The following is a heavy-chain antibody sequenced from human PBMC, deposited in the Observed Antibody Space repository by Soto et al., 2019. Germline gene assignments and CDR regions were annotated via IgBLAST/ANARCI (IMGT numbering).Heavy chain of an antibody. Sequence: AASLRLSSASSGVTFRSYALTWVRQAPGKGLEWVSAISGSGGTTYYADSVKGRFTISRDNSKNTLYLQMNSLRAEDTAVYYCAKDDGGEWTRGDFNNWGQGT. D-gene: IGHD3-16*01. CDR3: AKDDGGEWTRGDFNN. J-gene: IGHJ4*02. V-gene: IGHV3-23*01. CDR1: GVTFRSYA. CDR2: ISGSGGTT.